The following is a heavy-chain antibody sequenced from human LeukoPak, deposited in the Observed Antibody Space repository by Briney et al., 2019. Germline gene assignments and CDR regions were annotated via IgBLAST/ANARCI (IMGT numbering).Heavy chain of an antibody. CDR1: GFTFSSYG. CDR2: ISVGGGNT. CDR3: AKDHGGYGSFDY. Sequence: GGSLRLSCAASGFTFSSYGMSWVRQAPGKGLEWVSAISVGGGNTYYADSVKGRFTISRDSSRDTLYLQMNSLRAEDTAVYYCAKDHGGYGSFDYWGQGTLVTVSS. D-gene: IGHD3-10*01. V-gene: IGHV3-23*01. J-gene: IGHJ4*02.